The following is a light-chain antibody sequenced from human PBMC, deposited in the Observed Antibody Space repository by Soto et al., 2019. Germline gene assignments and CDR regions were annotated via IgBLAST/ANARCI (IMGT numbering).Light chain of an antibody. CDR2: AAS. J-gene: IGKJ1*01. CDR1: QGISTY. V-gene: IGKV1-9*01. CDR3: QQYNSYS. Sequence: DIQMTQSPSPLSASVGDRVTITCRASQGISTYLSWYQQKPGKAPKLLSYAASTLQSGVPSRFSGSGSGTEFTLTISGLQPDDFATYYCQQYNSYSFGQGTKVDIK.